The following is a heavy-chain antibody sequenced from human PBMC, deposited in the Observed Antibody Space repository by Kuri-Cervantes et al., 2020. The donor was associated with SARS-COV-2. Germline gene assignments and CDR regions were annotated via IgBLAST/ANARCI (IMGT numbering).Heavy chain of an antibody. V-gene: IGHV3-7*01. J-gene: IGHJ6*03. D-gene: IGHD3-10*01. CDR3: AREGGSGSYDDHYYYYYYMDV. Sequence: GGSLRLSCAAYGFTFSSYWLSWVRQAPGKGLEWVANIKQDGSEKYYVDSVKGRSTISRDKAKNSLYLQMNSLRAEDTVVYFCAREGGSGSYDDHYYYYYYMDVWGKGTTVTVSS. CDR2: IKQDGSEK. CDR1: GFTFSSYW.